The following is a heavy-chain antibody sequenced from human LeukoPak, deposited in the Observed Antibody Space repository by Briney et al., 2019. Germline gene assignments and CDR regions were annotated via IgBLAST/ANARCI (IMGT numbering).Heavy chain of an antibody. CDR2: ISGSGGST. V-gene: IGHV3-23*01. CDR1: GFTFSSYA. CDR3: AKDWVAAAGQSYYFDY. J-gene: IGHJ4*02. Sequence: GGSLRLSCAASGFTFSSYAMSWVRQAPGKGLEWVSAISGSGGSTYYADSVKGRFTISRDNSKNTLYLQMNSLRAEDTAVYYCAKDWVAAAGQSYYFDYWGQGTLVTVSS. D-gene: IGHD6-13*01.